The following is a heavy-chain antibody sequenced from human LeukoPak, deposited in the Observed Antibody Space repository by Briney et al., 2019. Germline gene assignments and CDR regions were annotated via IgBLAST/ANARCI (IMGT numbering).Heavy chain of an antibody. J-gene: IGHJ4*02. CDR1: GFTFSSYV. Sequence: QAGGSLRLSCAVSGFTFSSYVMSWVRQAPGKGLEWVSAISGSGGSTYYADSVKGRFTISRDNSKNTLYLQMNSLRAEDTAVYYCAKDGPFSGPPYYFDYWGQGTLVTVSS. D-gene: IGHD6-19*01. CDR3: AKDGPFSGPPYYFDY. V-gene: IGHV3-23*01. CDR2: ISGSGGST.